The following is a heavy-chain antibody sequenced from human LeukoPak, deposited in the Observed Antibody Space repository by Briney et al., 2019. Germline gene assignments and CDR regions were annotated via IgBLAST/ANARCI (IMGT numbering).Heavy chain of an antibody. J-gene: IGHJ4*02. V-gene: IGHV4-59*08. CDR2: IYYSGST. D-gene: IGHD3-10*01. CDR1: GGSISSYY. Sequence: SETLSLTCTVSGGSISSYYWSWIRQPPVKGLEWIGNIYYSGSTNYNPSLKSRVTISVDTSKNQYSLKLSSVTAADTAVYYCARTRYYYNSRSYGAPYYFDYWGQGTLVTVSS. CDR3: ARTRYYYNSRSYGAPYYFDY.